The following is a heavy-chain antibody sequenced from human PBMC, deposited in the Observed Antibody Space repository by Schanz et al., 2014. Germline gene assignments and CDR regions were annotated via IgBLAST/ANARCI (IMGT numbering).Heavy chain of an antibody. CDR1: GYTFTRYY. Sequence: QVQLVQSGAEVKKPGASVKVSCKASGYTFTRYYIHWVRQAPGQGLEWMGIINPSGGSTTYAQKFQGRVTMASDTSTSTVYMELSSLRSEDTAVYYRARNYGGHSEESDRYGMDVWGQGTTVTVSS. V-gene: IGHV1-46*01. CDR2: INPSGGST. J-gene: IGHJ6*02. D-gene: IGHD4-17*01. CDR3: ARNYGGHSEESDRYGMDV.